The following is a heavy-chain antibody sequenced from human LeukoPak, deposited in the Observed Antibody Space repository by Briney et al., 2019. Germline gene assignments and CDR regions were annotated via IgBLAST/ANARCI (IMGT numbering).Heavy chain of an antibody. J-gene: IGHJ4*02. D-gene: IGHD1-26*01. CDR1: GFTFSSYA. V-gene: IGHV3-23*01. CDR3: AKRVNSGSCSFDY. CDR2: ISGSGGST. Sequence: QPGGSLRLSCAASGFTFSSYAMRWVRQAPGKGLEWVSAISGSGGSTYYADSVKGRFTISRDNSKNTLYLQMNSLRAEDTAVYYCAKRVNSGSCSFDYWGQGTLVTVSS.